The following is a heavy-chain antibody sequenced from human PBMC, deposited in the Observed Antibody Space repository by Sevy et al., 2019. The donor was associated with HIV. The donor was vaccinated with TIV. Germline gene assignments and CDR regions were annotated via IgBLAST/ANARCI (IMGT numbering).Heavy chain of an antibody. D-gene: IGHD3-22*01. CDR2: IYYSGST. Sequence: SETLSLTCTVSGGSISSGGYYWSWIRQHPGEGLEWIGYIYYSGSTYYNPSLKSRATISVDTSKNQFSLKLSSVTAADTAVYYCARAVTMIEVVTGWFDPWGLGTLVTVSS. V-gene: IGHV4-31*03. CDR3: ARAVTMIEVVTGWFDP. CDR1: GGSISSGGYY. J-gene: IGHJ5*02.